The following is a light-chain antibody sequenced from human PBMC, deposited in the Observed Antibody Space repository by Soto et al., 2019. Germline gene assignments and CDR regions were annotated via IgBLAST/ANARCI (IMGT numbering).Light chain of an antibody. J-gene: IGKJ3*01. CDR3: QHYDSASFT. Sequence: IVLTQSPGTLSLSPGESATLSCRASQRVSNQYLAWYQQKLGQAPRLLIYAASSRATGIPDRFSGSGSGTDFTLTISRLEPDDCAVYYCQHYDSASFTFGPGTKVDIK. CDR1: QRVSNQY. V-gene: IGKV3-20*01. CDR2: AAS.